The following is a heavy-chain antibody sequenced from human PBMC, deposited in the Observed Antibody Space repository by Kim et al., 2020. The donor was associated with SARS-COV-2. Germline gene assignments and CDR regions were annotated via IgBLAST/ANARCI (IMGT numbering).Heavy chain of an antibody. V-gene: IGHV3-23*01. CDR1: GFTFSSYA. CDR2: ISGSGGNT. D-gene: IGHD6-19*01. J-gene: IGHJ4*02. CDR3: AKDAYNIGWYYFDQ. Sequence: GGSLRLSCAASGFTFSSYAMSWVRQAPGKGLEWVSGISGSGGNTYYADSVKGRFTISRDNSKNTLYLQMNSLRAEDTAVYYCAKDAYNIGWYYFDQWGQGTLATVSS.